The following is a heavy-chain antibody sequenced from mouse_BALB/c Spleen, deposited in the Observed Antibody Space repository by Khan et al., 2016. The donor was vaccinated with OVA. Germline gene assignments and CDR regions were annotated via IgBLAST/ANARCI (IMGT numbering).Heavy chain of an antibody. CDR1: GYSITSEYA. J-gene: IGHJ3*01. Sequence: EVQLQESGPGLVKPSQSLSLTCTVTGYSITSEYAWNWIRQLPGNKLEWMGYINYSGSTRFNPSLKSRTSITRDTSKNQFFLQLNSVTTEDTATYYCTRKDYYDYDPFPYWGQGTLVTVSA. V-gene: IGHV3-2*02. D-gene: IGHD2-4*01. CDR3: TRKDYYDYDPFPY. CDR2: INYSGST.